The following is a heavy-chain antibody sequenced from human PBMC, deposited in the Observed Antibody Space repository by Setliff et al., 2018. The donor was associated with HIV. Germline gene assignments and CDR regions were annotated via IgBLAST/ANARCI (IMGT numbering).Heavy chain of an antibody. CDR3: ATSPSYRSRWEYYFDY. CDR1: GGSISCYH. V-gene: IGHV4-4*09. CDR2: RYTSRGT. J-gene: IGHJ4*02. Sequence: KTSENLSLTCTVSGGSISCYHWNWLRQTPGKGLEWIGYRYTSRGTNYNHSLRTRVIMSVDTFNQFSLKLSSVTAADAAVYYCATSPSYRSRWEYYFDYWGQGILVTVSS. D-gene: IGHD6-13*01.